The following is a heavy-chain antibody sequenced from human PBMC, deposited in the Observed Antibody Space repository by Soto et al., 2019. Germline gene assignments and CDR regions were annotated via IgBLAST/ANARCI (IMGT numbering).Heavy chain of an antibody. CDR3: AKFSAMIVGVIGDAFDI. J-gene: IGHJ3*02. D-gene: IGHD3-22*01. CDR2: ISGSGGST. V-gene: IGHV3-23*01. CDR1: GFTFSSYA. Sequence: EVQLLESGGGLVQPGGSLRLSCAASGFTFSSYAMNWVRQAPGKGLEWVSVISGSGGSTYYADSVKGRFTISRDNYKNTLYLQMNSLRVEDMAVYYCAKFSAMIVGVIGDAFDIWGQGTMVTVSS.